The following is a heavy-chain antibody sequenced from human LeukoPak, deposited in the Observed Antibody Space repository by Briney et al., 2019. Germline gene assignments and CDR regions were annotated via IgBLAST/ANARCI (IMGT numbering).Heavy chain of an antibody. CDR2: ISAYNGNT. Sequence: ASVKVSCKASGYTFTSYGISWVRQAPGQGLEWMGWISAYNGNTNYAQKFQGRVTMTRDTSISTAYMELSRLRSDDTAVYYCARTYCTNGVCYTGYFDYWGQGTLVTVSS. J-gene: IGHJ4*02. CDR3: ARTYCTNGVCYTGYFDY. D-gene: IGHD2-8*01. CDR1: GYTFTSYG. V-gene: IGHV1-18*01.